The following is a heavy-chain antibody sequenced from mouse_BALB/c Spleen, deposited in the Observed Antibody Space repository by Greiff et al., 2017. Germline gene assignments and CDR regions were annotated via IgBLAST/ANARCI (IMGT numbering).Heavy chain of an antibody. CDR1: GDSITSGY. Sequence: EVKLMESGPSLVKPSQTLSLTCSVTGDSITSGYWNWIRKFPGNKLEYMGYISYSGSTYYNPSLKSRISITRDTSKNQYYLQLNSVTTEDTATYYCAAYYRYDGAMDYWGQGTSVTVSS. CDR2: ISYSGST. J-gene: IGHJ4*01. CDR3: AAYYRYDGAMDY. D-gene: IGHD2-14*01. V-gene: IGHV3-8*02.